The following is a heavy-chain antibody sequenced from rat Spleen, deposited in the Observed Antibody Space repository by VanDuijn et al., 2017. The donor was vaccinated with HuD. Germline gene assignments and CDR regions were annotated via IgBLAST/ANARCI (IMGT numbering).Heavy chain of an antibody. CDR2: ISYEGSGT. J-gene: IGHJ3*01. CDR1: GFTFSDYY. Sequence: EVQLVESGGDLVQPGRSLKLSCAASGFTFSDYYMVWVRQAPKKGLEWIDSISYEGSGTYYGDAVKGRFTISRNNAKSTLYLQMNRLRSEDTAKYYCASMTKGRIAYWGQGTLVTVSS. D-gene: IGHD1-7*01. CDR3: ASMTKGRIAY. V-gene: IGHV5-22*01.